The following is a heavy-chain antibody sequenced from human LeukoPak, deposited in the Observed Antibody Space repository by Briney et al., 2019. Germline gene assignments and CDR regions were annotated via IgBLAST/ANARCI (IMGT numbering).Heavy chain of an antibody. CDR1: GGSISSYY. CDR2: IYTSGST. J-gene: IGHJ4*02. V-gene: IGHV4-4*07. Sequence: SETLSLTCTVSGGSISSYYWSWIRQPPGKGLEWIGRIYTSGSTNYNPSLKSRVTMSVDTSKNQFSLKLSSVTAADTAVYYCARELDTVTPSFDYWGQGTLVTVSS. CDR3: ARELDTVTPSFDY. D-gene: IGHD4-11*01.